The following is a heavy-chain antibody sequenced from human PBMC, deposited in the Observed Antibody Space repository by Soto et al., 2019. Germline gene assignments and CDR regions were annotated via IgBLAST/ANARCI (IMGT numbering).Heavy chain of an antibody. D-gene: IGHD3-22*01. Sequence: QVQLVQSGDEVKKPGASVKVSCKASGYTFTSYGISWVRQATGQGLEWMGWISVHNGNTNYAQKVQGRVTMTTNTSTSTGYMELRSLTFDDTAVYYCARATFYYDSSGYYTPDYWGQGTLVTVSS. V-gene: IGHV1-18*01. CDR1: GYTFTSYG. CDR3: ARATFYYDSSGYYTPDY. J-gene: IGHJ4*02. CDR2: ISVHNGNT.